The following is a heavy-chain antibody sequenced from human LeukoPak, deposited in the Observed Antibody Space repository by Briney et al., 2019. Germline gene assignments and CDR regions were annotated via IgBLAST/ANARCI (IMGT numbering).Heavy chain of an antibody. D-gene: IGHD3-10*01. CDR1: GGSISSGNYY. CDR3: ARVSLVRGAPDYYFDY. CDR2: IYTSGST. Sequence: SETLSLTCTVSGGSISSGNYYWSWIRQPAGKGLEWIGRIYTSGSTNYNPSLKSRVTMSVDTSKNQFSLKLSSVTAADTAVYYCARVSLVRGAPDYYFDYWGQGTLVTVSS. J-gene: IGHJ4*02. V-gene: IGHV4-61*02.